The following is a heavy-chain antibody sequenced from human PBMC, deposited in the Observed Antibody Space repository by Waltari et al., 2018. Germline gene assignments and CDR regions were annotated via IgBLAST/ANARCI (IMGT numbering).Heavy chain of an antibody. CDR3: ERERVGSSDY. CDR1: GGSISSNSYY. D-gene: IGHD1-26*01. CDR2: LFYSGGT. J-gene: IGHJ4*02. Sequence: QLQLQESGPGLVKPSETLSLTCTVSGGSISSNSYYWGWIRQPPGKGLEWIGSLFYSGGTYYNPSLKSRVTISVDTSKNQFSLKLSSVSAADTAVYYCERERVGSSDYWGQGTLVTVSS. V-gene: IGHV4-39*07.